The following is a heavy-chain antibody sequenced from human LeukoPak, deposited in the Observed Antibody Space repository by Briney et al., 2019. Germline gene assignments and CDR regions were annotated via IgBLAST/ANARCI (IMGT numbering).Heavy chain of an antibody. CDR2: ISYSGST. J-gene: IGHJ4*02. CDR3: ARALTGTTVYFDC. D-gene: IGHD1-20*01. CDR1: GGSISSYY. Sequence: SETLSLTCTVSGGSISSYYWSWIRLPPGKGLEWIGYISYSGSTNYNPSLKSRVSISVDTSKHQFSLKLSSVTAADTAVYFCARALTGTTVYFDCWGQGTLVTVSS. V-gene: IGHV4-59*01.